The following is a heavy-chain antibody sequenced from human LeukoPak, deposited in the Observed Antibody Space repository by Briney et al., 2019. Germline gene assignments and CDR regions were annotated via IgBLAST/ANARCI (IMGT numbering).Heavy chain of an antibody. D-gene: IGHD3-9*01. CDR3: ASRHPNYDILAGYYENYYYYYMDV. J-gene: IGHJ6*03. V-gene: IGHV1-69*13. Sequence: SVKVSCKASGGTFSSYAVSWVRQVPGQGLEWMGGIIPIFGTANYAQKFQGRVTITADESTSTAYMELSSLRSEDTAVYYCASRHPNYDILAGYYENYYYYYMDVWGKGTTVTISS. CDR1: GGTFSSYA. CDR2: IIPIFGTA.